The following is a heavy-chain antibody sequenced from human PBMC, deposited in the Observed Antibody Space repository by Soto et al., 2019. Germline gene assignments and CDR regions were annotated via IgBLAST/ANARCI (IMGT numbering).Heavy chain of an antibody. CDR3: ARLNLNNQWRGPDY. J-gene: IGHJ4*02. V-gene: IGHV4-39*01. CDR2: IYYSGST. CDR1: GGSIRSSSYY. Sequence: QLQLQESGPGLVKPSETLSLTCTVSGGSIRSSSYYWGWIRQPPGKGLEWIGSIYYSGSTYYNPSLKSRVTISVHTSKSQFSLKLSSVTAAGTAVYYCARLNLNNQWRGPDYWGQGTLVTVSS. D-gene: IGHD6-19*01.